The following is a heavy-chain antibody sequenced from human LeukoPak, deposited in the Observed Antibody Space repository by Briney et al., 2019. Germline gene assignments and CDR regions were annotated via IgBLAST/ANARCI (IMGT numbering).Heavy chain of an antibody. CDR2: IKSNADGGTP. J-gene: IGHJ4*02. CDR3: TTFYHEYSPY. V-gene: IGHV3-15*01. CDR1: GFSFMNAW. Sequence: GGSLRLSCASSGFSFMNAWMIWVRQAPGKGLEWVGRIKSNADGGTPDYAAPARGRFTISRDDSKNTLYLQMNSLKTEDTAVYYCTTFYHEYSPYWGRGTLVTVSS. D-gene: IGHD2/OR15-2a*01.